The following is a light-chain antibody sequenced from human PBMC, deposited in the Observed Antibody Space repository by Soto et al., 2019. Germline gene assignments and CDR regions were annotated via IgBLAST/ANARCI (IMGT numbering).Light chain of an antibody. CDR2: EGN. Sequence: QSALTQPASVSGSPGQSITISCTGISSDVANYKLVSLYQQHPGRAPKLMIYEGNKRPSGVSNRFSGSQSGNTASLTIAGLQAEDEADYYCCSYVRSTPFYVFGTGTKLTVL. J-gene: IGLJ1*01. CDR3: CSYVRSTPFYV. V-gene: IGLV2-23*01. CDR1: SSDVANYKL.